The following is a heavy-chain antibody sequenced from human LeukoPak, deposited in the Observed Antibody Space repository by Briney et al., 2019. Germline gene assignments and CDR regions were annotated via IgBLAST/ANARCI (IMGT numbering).Heavy chain of an antibody. D-gene: IGHD3-10*01. CDR1: GFTFSSYS. Sequence: PGGSLRLSCAASGFTFSSYSMKWVRQAPGKGLEWVSSISSSSSYIYYADSVKGRFTISRDNAKNSLYLQMNSLRAEDTAVYYCARDTRTTYYYGSGSYYYYYGMDVWGKGTTVTVSS. J-gene: IGHJ6*04. CDR2: ISSSSSYI. V-gene: IGHV3-21*01. CDR3: ARDTRTTYYYGSGSYYYYYGMDV.